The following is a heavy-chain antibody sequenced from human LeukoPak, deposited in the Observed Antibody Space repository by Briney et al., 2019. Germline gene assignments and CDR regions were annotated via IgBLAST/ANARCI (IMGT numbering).Heavy chain of an antibody. CDR1: AFTFSSYA. D-gene: IGHD4-23*01. CDR3: AKKGGNSGFFDS. Sequence: PGXSLRLSCAAYAFTFSSYAMSWVRQAPGKGLEWVSAIGPSGASTYYTDSVKGRFTISRDNSKNTLYLQMNSLRAKDTAVYYCAKKGGNSGFFDSWGQGTLVTVSS. CDR2: IGPSGAST. V-gene: IGHV3-23*01. J-gene: IGHJ4*02.